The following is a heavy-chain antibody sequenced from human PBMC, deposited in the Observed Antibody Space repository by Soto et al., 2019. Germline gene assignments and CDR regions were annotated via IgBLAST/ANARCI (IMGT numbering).Heavy chain of an antibody. CDR1: GFTFSSYA. CDR2: VWYEGSNK. D-gene: IGHD2-8*01. V-gene: IGHV3-33*06. CDR3: AKKMFADTNGPHPNDVFDI. Sequence: QVQLVESGGGVVQPGRSLRLSCEASGFTFSSYAMNWVRQAPGKGLEWVAVVWYEGSNKFYVDSVKGRFTISRDNSENAVYFQMGSPSAGDKAIFFCAKKMFADTNGPHPNDVFDIWGQGTEVTVSS. J-gene: IGHJ3*02.